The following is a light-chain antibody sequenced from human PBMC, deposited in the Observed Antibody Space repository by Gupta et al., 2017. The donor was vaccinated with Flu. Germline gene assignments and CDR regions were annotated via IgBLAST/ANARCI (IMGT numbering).Light chain of an antibody. CDR2: DAS. CDR1: QSLNNRV. V-gene: IGKV3-15*01. J-gene: IGKJ4*01. CDR3: QQYTNWPLT. Sequence: VTLSLAPGERATLSCRASQSLNNRVLAWYQQKPGQAPRLLMSDASTRATGIPARFSGSGSGTDFTLTISSLQSEDFAVYYCQQYTNWPLTFGGGTKVEIK.